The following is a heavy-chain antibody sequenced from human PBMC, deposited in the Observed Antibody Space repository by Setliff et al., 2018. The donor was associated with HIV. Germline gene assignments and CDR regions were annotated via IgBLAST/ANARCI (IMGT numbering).Heavy chain of an antibody. D-gene: IGHD3-10*01. J-gene: IGHJ5*02. Sequence: ASVKVSCKASGYTISTYLIAWVRQAPGQGLEWMGWISPFNGNTNYAQKLQGRLTVTTDTSTSTAYMELRSLRSDDTAVYYCVRATSGTIHDLWGQGTLVTVSS. CDR2: ISPFNGNT. CDR1: GYTISTYL. CDR3: VRATSGTIHDL. V-gene: IGHV1-18*01.